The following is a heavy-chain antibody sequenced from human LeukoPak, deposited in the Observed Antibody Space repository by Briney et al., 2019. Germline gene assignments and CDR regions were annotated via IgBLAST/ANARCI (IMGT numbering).Heavy chain of an antibody. CDR3: ARVPLPDGSGSYLAHCFDY. Sequence: SGTLSLTCSVSGGSISSSNWWTCVRQPPWKGLECLGEVYHSGSTNYNPSLKSRVTISVDKSKNQFSLKLSSVTAADTAVYYCARVPLPDGSGSYLAHCFDYWGQGTLVTVSS. D-gene: IGHD3-10*01. CDR2: VYHSGST. J-gene: IGHJ4*02. CDR1: GGSISSSNW. V-gene: IGHV4-4*02.